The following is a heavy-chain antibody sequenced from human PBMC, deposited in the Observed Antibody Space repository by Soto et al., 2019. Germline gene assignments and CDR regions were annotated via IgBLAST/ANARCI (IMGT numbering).Heavy chain of an antibody. Sequence: QVQLVQSGAEVKKPGSSVKVSCKASGGTFSSYAISWVRQAPGQGLEWMGGIIPIFGTANYAQKFQGRVTITADESTSTAYMELSSLRSEDTAVYYCARAQKHEPPNQSYGMDVWGQGTTVTVSS. CDR2: IIPIFGTA. V-gene: IGHV1-69*01. J-gene: IGHJ6*02. CDR1: GGTFSSYA. CDR3: ARAQKHEPPNQSYGMDV.